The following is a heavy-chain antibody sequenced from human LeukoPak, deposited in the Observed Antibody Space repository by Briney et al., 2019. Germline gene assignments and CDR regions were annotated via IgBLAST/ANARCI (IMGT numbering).Heavy chain of an antibody. CDR2: INAGNGNT. Sequence: ASVKVSCKASGYTFTSYAMHWVRQAPGQRLEWMGWINAGNGNTKYSQKFQGRVTITRDTSASTAYMELSSLRSEDTAAYYCARVGGWYAFDIWGQGTMVTVSS. CDR1: GYTFTSYA. V-gene: IGHV1-3*01. J-gene: IGHJ3*02. D-gene: IGHD6-19*01. CDR3: ARVGGWYAFDI.